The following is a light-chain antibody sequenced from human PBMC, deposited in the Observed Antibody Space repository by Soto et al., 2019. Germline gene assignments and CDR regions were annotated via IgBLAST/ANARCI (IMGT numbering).Light chain of an antibody. CDR1: SSDVGAYNY. V-gene: IGLV2-14*01. CDR3: SSYTSSSTIRGV. CDR2: DVT. Sequence: QSVLTQPASVSGSPGQSITISCTGTSSDVGAYNYVSWYQQHPRKAPKLMIYDVTNRPSGVSNRFSGSKSGNTASLTISGLQAEDEADYYCSSYTSSSTIRGVFGTGTKLTVL. J-gene: IGLJ1*01.